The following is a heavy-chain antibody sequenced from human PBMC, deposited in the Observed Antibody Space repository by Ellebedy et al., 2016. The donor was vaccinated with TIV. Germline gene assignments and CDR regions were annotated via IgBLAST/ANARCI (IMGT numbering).Heavy chain of an antibody. CDR2: IYYIGIT. D-gene: IGHD4-17*01. CDR1: GGSISTFY. V-gene: IGHV4-59*01. J-gene: IGHJ3*02. CDR3: ARDQTVTTSVDAFDI. Sequence: MPSETLSPTCNVPGGSISTFYWSWIRQPPGKGLEFIGYIYYIGITNYNPSLESRVAISIDTSNNQFSLKLSSVTAADTAVYYCARDQTVTTSVDAFDIWGQGTKVTVSS.